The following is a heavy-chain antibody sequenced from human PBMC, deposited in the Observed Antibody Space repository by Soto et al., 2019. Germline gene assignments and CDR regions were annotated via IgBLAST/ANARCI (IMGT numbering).Heavy chain of an antibody. Sequence: GGSLRLSCAASGFTFSNHAMNWVRQAPGKGLEWVSSIIGSGGTTYYADSVKGRFTISRDNSKNTLYLQMNSLRAEDTAVYYCAKSFMGFSYGKIDYWGQGTLVTVSS. CDR1: GFTFSNHA. J-gene: IGHJ4*02. CDR2: IIGSGGTT. CDR3: AKSFMGFSYGKIDY. V-gene: IGHV3-23*01. D-gene: IGHD5-18*01.